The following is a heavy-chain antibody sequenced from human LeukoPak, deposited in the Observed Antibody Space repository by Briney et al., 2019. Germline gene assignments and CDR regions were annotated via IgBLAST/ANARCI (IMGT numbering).Heavy chain of an antibody. V-gene: IGHV3-74*01. Sequence: GGSLRLSCEASGFTFSSHWMHWVPEAPGKGLVWVSHIKTDGSITNYAESVKGRFTISRDNARNTLYLQMNSLRAEDTAVYYCGSDLNYNQIDYWGQGTLVTVSS. CDR2: IKTDGSIT. CDR3: GSDLNYNQIDY. CDR1: GFTFSSHW. J-gene: IGHJ4*02. D-gene: IGHD4-11*01.